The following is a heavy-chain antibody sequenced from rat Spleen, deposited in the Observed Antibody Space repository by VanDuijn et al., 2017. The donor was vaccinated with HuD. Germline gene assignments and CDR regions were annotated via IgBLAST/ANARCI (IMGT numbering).Heavy chain of an antibody. V-gene: IGHV4-2*01. Sequence: EVQLVESDGGLVQPGRSLKLSCAASGFTFSDYYMAWVRQAPGKGLEWIGEMNKDGRTIKYTPSLKDKFTISRDKAQNTLYLQMSKLGSEDTAIYYCVREAFGVDYWGQGIMVTVSS. J-gene: IGHJ2*01. CDR1: GFTFSDYY. CDR2: MNKDGRTI. CDR3: VREAFGVDY. D-gene: IGHD4-3*01.